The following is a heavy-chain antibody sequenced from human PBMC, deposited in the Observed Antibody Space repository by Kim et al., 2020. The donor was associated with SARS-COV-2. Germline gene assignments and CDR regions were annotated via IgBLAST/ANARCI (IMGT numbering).Heavy chain of an antibody. CDR3: AKTGQLDY. V-gene: IGHV3-23*01. CDR2: AAT. J-gene: IGHJ4*02. D-gene: IGHD6-13*01. Sequence: AATNYAASVRRRFTISRDDSKNTLSLQMNSLRAEDTALYYCAKTGQLDYWGQGTLVTVSS.